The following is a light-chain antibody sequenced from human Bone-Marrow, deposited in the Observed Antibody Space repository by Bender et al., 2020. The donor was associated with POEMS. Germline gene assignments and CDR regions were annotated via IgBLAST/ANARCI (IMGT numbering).Light chain of an antibody. J-gene: IGLJ2*01. CDR2: EVS. V-gene: IGLV2-14*01. CDR1: SSDLGDYNY. CDR3: VAWDGTLNGWV. Sequence: QSALTQPASVSGSPGQSIAISCTGSSSDLGDYNYVSWYQQYPGKAPQLLIYEVSNRPSGVSDRFSGSMSGTSASLAISGLHSEEEADYYCVAWDGTLNGWVFGGGTRLTVL.